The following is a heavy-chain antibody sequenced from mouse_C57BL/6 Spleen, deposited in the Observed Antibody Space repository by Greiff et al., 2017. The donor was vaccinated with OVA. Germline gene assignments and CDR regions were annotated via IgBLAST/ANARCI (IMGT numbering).Heavy chain of an antibody. CDR3: AREATVVANWYFDV. D-gene: IGHD1-1*01. CDR1: GYTFTSYW. CDR2: IDPSDSYT. V-gene: IGHV1-69*01. Sequence: VKLQQPGAELVMPGASVKLSCKASGYTFTSYWMHWVKQRPGQGLEWIGEIDPSDSYTNYNQKFKGKSTLTVDKSSSTAYMQLSSLTSEDSAVYYCAREATVVANWYFDVWGTGTTVTVSS. J-gene: IGHJ1*03.